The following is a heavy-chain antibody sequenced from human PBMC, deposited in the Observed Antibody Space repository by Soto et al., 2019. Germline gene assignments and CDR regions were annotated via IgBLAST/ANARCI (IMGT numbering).Heavy chain of an antibody. CDR2: IYYSGST. V-gene: IGHV4-59*01. J-gene: IGHJ6*02. Sequence: PSETLSLSCTVSGCSICSYYWSWIRQPPGKGLEWIGYIYYSGSTNYNPSLKSRVTISVDTSKNQFSLKLSSVTAADTAVYYCARDGYSYGNYYYYGMDVWGQGTTVPVSS. CDR1: GCSICSYY. CDR3: ARDGYSYGNYYYYGMDV. D-gene: IGHD5-18*01.